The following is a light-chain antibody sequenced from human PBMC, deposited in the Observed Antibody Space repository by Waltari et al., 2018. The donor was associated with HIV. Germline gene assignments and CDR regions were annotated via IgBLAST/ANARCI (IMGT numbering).Light chain of an antibody. Sequence: SYVLTQPPSVSAAPGRTARITCGGNNIGTKSVNWYQQKAGQAPVVLIYHDTDRPSGIPDRFSGSNSEDTATLTIRRVEAGDEAVYYCQVWDTTTDPYVIFGGGTNLAV. V-gene: IGLV3-21*01. J-gene: IGLJ2*01. CDR1: NIGTKS. CDR2: HDT. CDR3: QVWDTTTDPYVI.